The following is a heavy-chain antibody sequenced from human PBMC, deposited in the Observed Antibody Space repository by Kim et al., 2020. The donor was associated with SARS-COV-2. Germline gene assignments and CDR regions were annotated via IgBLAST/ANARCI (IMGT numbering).Heavy chain of an antibody. CDR1: GFTVSDGW. Sequence: GGSLRLSCAASGFTVSDGWMSWVRQAPGKGLEWVGRIKNKADGGATDHAAPVKGRFIISRDDSKNTLYLEMNSLKTEDTAIYYCTATRAYWGQGTLVTVSS. V-gene: IGHV3-15*01. CDR2: IKNKADGGAT. D-gene: IGHD1-26*01. CDR3: TATRAY. J-gene: IGHJ4*02.